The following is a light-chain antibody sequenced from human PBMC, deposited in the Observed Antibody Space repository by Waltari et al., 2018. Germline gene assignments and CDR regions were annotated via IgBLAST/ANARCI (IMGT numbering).Light chain of an antibody. CDR2: LGS. V-gene: IGKV2-28*01. CDR3: MQSLQALWT. Sequence: DIVMTQSPLSLPVTPGEPASISCRSSQSLLHRNGNNYLDWYLKKPGQSPQLLIYLGSNRASGVPDRFSGSGSGTDFTLKISRVEAEDVGVYYCMQSLQALWTFGQGTKVEIK. CDR1: QSLLHRNGNNY. J-gene: IGKJ1*01.